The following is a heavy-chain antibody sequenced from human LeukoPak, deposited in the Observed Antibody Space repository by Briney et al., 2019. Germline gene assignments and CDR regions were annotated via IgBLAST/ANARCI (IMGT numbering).Heavy chain of an antibody. J-gene: IGHJ4*02. D-gene: IGHD5-12*01. Sequence: GGSLRLSCAASGFTFSSYAMHWVRQAPGKGLEWVAVISYDGSNKYYADSVKGRFTISRDNSKNTLCLQMSSLRAEDTAVYYCAREMGTTESFDYWGEGALVTVSS. CDR1: GFTFSSYA. CDR3: AREMGTTESFDY. V-gene: IGHV3-30-3*01. CDR2: ISYDGSNK.